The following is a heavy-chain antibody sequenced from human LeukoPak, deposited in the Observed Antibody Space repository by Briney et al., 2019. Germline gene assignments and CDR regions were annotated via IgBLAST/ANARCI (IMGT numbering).Heavy chain of an antibody. V-gene: IGHV1-18*01. J-gene: IGHJ4*02. CDR2: ISGYNGNT. CDR3: ARDIYAAGIAAAAYPDY. Sequence: ASVKVSCKASGYTFTSYGISWVRQAPGQGLEWMGWISGYNGNTNYAQKLQGRVTMTTDTSTSTGYMELRSLRSDDTAVYYCARDIYAAGIAAAAYPDYWGQGTLVTVS. CDR1: GYTFTSYG. D-gene: IGHD6-13*01.